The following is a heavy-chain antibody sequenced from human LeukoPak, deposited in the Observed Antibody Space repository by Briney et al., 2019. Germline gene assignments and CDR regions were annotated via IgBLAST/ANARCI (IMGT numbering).Heavy chain of an antibody. CDR1: GGSFSGYY. D-gene: IGHD2-21*02. CDR3: ARGRVSVTGYYFAMDV. CDR2: INHSGST. J-gene: IGHJ6*02. Sequence: PSETLSLTCAAYGGSFSGYYWSWIRQPPGKGLEWIGEINHSGSTNYNPSLKSRVSISIDTSKNHLSLKLSSVTAADTAVYYCARGRVSVTGYYFAMDVWGQGTTVTVSS. V-gene: IGHV4-34*01.